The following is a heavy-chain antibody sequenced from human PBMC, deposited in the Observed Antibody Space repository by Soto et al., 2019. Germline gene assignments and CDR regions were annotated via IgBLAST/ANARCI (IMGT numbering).Heavy chain of an antibody. CDR1: GGSISSGGYY. D-gene: IGHD2-21*01. Sequence: QVQLQESGPGLVKPSQTLSLTCTVSGGSISSGGYYCSCIRQHPGKGLEWIGYIYYSGSTYYNPSLKSLVTISVDTSNHHFSLKLSSVTAADTAVYYCARTKTYCGGHCPPDYWGQVTLVTVSS. V-gene: IGHV4-31*01. CDR2: IYYSGST. J-gene: IGHJ4*02. CDR3: ARTKTYCGGHCPPDY.